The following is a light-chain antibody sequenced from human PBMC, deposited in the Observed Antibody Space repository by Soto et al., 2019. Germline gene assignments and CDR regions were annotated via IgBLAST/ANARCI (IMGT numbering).Light chain of an antibody. Sequence: DIQMTQSPSSLSASVGDRVTITCRASQSISSYLNWYQQKPGKAPKLLIYAASSLQSGVPSRFSVSGPGTDFTLTISSLQPEDFAPYYCQPSYRTPRTFGHGTKVEIK. J-gene: IGKJ1*01. CDR1: QSISSY. V-gene: IGKV1-39*01. CDR3: QPSYRTPRT. CDR2: AAS.